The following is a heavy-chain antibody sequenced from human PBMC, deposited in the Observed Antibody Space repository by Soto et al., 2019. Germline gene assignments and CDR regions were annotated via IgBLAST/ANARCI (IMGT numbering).Heavy chain of an antibody. Sequence: LSLTCAGSGYSISSGHYGGWIRQPPGKGLEWIGSIYHSGSTYYNPSLKSRVTISVDTSKNQFSLKLSSVTAADTAVYYSAREIHSSGWYETPTTTWFDTRAQRTTVPVSS. V-gene: IGHV4-38-2*02. CDR3: AREIHSSGWYETPTTTWFDT. D-gene: IGHD6-19*01. CDR1: GYSISSGHY. J-gene: IGHJ5*02. CDR2: IYHSGST.